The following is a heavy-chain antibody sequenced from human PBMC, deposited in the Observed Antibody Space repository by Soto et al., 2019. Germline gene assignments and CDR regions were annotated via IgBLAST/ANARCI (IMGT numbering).Heavy chain of an antibody. D-gene: IGHD3-22*01. CDR1: GGTFSSYA. CDR2: IIPIFGTA. CDR3: ARDPPNYYDSSGYPQYYGMDV. V-gene: IGHV1-69*13. J-gene: IGHJ6*02. Sequence: SVKVSCKASGGTFSSYAISWVRQAPGQGLEWMGGIIPIFGTANYAQKFQGRVTITADESTSTAYMELSSLRSEDTAVYYCARDPPNYYDSSGYPQYYGMDVWGQGTTVTVSS.